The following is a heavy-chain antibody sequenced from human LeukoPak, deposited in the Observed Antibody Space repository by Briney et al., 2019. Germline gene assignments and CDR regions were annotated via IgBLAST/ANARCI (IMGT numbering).Heavy chain of an antibody. J-gene: IGHJ6*03. D-gene: IGHD6-13*01. V-gene: IGHV3-74*01. CDR2: IDSDVSST. Sequence: PGGSLRLPCAASGFTFSRYWMHWVRQVPGKGPVWVSRIDSDVSSTGYADFVQGRFTISRDNAENTLYLQMNSLRAEDTAVYYCARDLSSTGQRMDVWGKGTTVTVSS. CDR3: ARDLSSTGQRMDV. CDR1: GFTFSRYW.